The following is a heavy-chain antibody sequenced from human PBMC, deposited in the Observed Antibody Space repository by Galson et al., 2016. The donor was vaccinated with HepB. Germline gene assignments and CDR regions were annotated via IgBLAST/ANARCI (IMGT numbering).Heavy chain of an antibody. CDR2: IDSDGITT. CDR3: ATGGGRRSKYYGMDV. CDR1: GFTFSSYW. V-gene: IGHV3-74*01. J-gene: IGHJ6*02. Sequence: SLRLSCAASGFTFSSYWMYWVRKAPGKGLVWVSRIDSDGITTAYADSVKGRFTISRDNAKNTRYLQMNSLSAEDTAVYYCATGGGRRSKYYGMDVWGHGTMVTVAS. D-gene: IGHD1-26*01.